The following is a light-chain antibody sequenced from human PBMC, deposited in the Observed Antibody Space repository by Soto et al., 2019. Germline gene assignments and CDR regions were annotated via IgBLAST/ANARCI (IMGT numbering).Light chain of an antibody. V-gene: IGKV3-20*01. CDR2: GAS. CDR3: QQYGGSPRIT. CDR1: ERLGSVY. J-gene: IGKJ5*01. Sequence: EIVLTQSPGTLSLSPGERATLSCRASERLGSVYLAWYQQRPGQPPRLLIYGASNRATGIPDRFSGSGSGTDFTLIINRLEPEDVAIYYCQQYGGSPRITFGQGTRLGI.